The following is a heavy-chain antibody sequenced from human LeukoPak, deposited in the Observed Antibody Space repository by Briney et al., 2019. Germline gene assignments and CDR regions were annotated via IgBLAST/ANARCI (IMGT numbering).Heavy chain of an antibody. Sequence: ASVKVSCKASGYTFTGYYMHWVRQAPGQGLEWMGWINPNSGGTNYAQKFQGRVTMTRDTSISTAYMELSRLRSDDTAVYYCARDFGGATSGFDYWGQGTLVTVSS. CDR3: ARDFGGATSGFDY. V-gene: IGHV1-2*02. CDR1: GYTFTGYY. J-gene: IGHJ4*02. D-gene: IGHD1-26*01. CDR2: INPNSGGT.